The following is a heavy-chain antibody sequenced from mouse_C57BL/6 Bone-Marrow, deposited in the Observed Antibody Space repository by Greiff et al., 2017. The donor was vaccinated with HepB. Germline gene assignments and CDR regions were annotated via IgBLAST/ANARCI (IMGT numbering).Heavy chain of an antibody. CDR3: TRFLIAAVEATPYCYFDV. D-gene: IGHD1-1*01. V-gene: IGHV1-5*01. CDR2: IYPGNSDT. J-gene: IGHJ1*03. Sequence: EVQLQESGTVLARPGASVKMSCKTSGYTFTSYWMHWVKQRPGQGLEWIGAIYPGNSDTSYNQKFKGKAKLTAVTSASTAYMELSSLTNADSAVYYCTRFLIAAVEATPYCYFDVWGTGTTITVSA. CDR1: GYTFTSYW.